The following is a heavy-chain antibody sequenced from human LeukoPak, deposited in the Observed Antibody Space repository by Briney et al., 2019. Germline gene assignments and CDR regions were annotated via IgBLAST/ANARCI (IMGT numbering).Heavy chain of an antibody. CDR1: GFTFSSYA. Sequence: GGSLRLSCAASGFTFSSYAMHWVRQAPGKGLEWVAVISYDGSNKYYADSVKGRFTISRDNSKNTLFLQMNSLRAEDTAVYYCARTSYGDFQYYFDYWGQGTLVTVSS. CDR3: ARTSYGDFQYYFDY. D-gene: IGHD4-17*01. J-gene: IGHJ4*02. CDR2: ISYDGSNK. V-gene: IGHV3-30-3*01.